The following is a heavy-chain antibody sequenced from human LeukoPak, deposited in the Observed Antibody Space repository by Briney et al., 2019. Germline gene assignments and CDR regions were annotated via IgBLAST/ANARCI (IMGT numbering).Heavy chain of an antibody. V-gene: IGHV3-30*02. CDR1: GFTFSNYG. D-gene: IGHD6-13*01. CDR3: AKALQLTYYYYMDV. Sequence: GGSLRLSCAASGFTFSNYGMHWVRQAPGKGLEWVAFMRYDGSNKYYADSVKGRFTISRDNSKNTLYLQMNSLRAEDTAVYYCAKALQLTYYYYMDVWGKGTTVTVSS. CDR2: MRYDGSNK. J-gene: IGHJ6*03.